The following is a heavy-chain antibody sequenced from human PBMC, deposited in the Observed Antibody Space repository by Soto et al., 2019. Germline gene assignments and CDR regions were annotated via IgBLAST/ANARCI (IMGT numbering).Heavy chain of an antibody. V-gene: IGHV4-59*01. D-gene: IGHD6-13*01. CDR2: IYYSGST. CDR3: ARKQLDYYYYYMDV. Sequence: QVQLQESGPGLVKPSETLSLTCTVSGGSISSYYWSWIRQPPGKGLEWIGYIYYSGSTNYNPSLKSRVTISVDTSKNQFSLKLSSVTAADTAVYYCARKQLDYYYYYMDVWGKGTTVTVSS. J-gene: IGHJ6*03. CDR1: GGSISSYY.